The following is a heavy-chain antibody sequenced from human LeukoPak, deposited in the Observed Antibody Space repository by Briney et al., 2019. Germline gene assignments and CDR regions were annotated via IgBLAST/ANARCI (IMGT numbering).Heavy chain of an antibody. D-gene: IGHD1-14*01. V-gene: IGHV3-30*04. CDR3: ARGRYISPESYFDY. Sequence: GGSLRLSCAASGFTFSTSAMHWVRQAPGKGLEWVAVISYDGNNKYYADSVKGRFTFSRDNSKNTLYLQMNSLRAEDTAVYYCARGRYISPESYFDYWGQGTLVTVSS. CDR1: GFTFSTSA. J-gene: IGHJ4*02. CDR2: ISYDGNNK.